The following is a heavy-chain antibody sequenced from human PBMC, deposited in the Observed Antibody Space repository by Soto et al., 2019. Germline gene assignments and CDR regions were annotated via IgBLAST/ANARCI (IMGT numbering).Heavy chain of an antibody. J-gene: IGHJ4*02. D-gene: IGHD3-16*02. Sequence: GGSLRLSCAASGFTFSNAWMSWVRQAPGKGLEWVGRIKSKTDGGTTDYAAPVKGRFTISRDDSKNKLYLQMNSLKTEDTAVYYCTKETYDYIWGSYLPRFDYWGQGTLVTVSS. CDR1: GFTFSNAW. CDR2: IKSKTDGGTT. CDR3: TKETYDYIWGSYLPRFDY. V-gene: IGHV3-15*01.